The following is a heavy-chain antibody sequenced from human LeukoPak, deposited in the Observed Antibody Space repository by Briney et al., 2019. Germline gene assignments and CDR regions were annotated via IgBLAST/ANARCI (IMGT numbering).Heavy chain of an antibody. Sequence: PGGSLRLSCAASGFTFSSYEMNWVRQAPGKGLEWVSYISSSGSTIYYADSVKGRFTISRDNAKNSVYLQMNSLRAEDTALYYCAREMKDCGGDCLDSWGQGTLVTVSS. CDR2: ISSSGSTI. V-gene: IGHV3-48*03. D-gene: IGHD2-21*02. CDR3: AREMKDCGGDCLDS. J-gene: IGHJ4*02. CDR1: GFTFSSYE.